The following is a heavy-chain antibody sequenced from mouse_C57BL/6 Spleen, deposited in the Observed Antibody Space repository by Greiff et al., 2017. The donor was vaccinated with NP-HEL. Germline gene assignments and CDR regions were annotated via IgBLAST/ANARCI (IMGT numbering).Heavy chain of an antibody. CDR1: GFTFSDYG. Sequence: EVHLVESGGGLVKPGGSLKLSCAASGFTFSDYGMHWVRQAPEQGLAWVAYLSSGSSTIYYADTVKGRFTISRDNAKNTLFLQMTSLRSEDTAMYYCARPGRSFDYWGQGTTLTVSS. CDR2: LSSGSSTI. J-gene: IGHJ2*01. CDR3: ARPGRSFDY. V-gene: IGHV5-17*01.